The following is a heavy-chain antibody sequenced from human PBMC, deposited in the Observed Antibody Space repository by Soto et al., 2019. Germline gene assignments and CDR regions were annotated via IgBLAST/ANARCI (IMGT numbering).Heavy chain of an antibody. CDR1: GGTFNTFP. CDR2: IFPIFDSP. CDR3: ARAWGGVVFPATRDYHDMDV. Sequence: QVQLVQSGAEVKKPGSSVKVSCKASGGTFNTFPFSWVRQAPGQGLEWMGGIFPIFDSPNYAQKFQGRVTITADKSTSTAYMELSSLRSEDTAVYYCARAWGGVVFPATRDYHDMDVWDQGTTVTVSS. D-gene: IGHD2-2*01. V-gene: IGHV1-69*06. J-gene: IGHJ6*02.